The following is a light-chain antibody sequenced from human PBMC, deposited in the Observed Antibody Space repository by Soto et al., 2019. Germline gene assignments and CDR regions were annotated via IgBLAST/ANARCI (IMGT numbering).Light chain of an antibody. CDR3: QQRSNWPS. CDR2: DAS. V-gene: IGKV3-11*01. J-gene: IGKJ4*01. Sequence: EIVLTQSPATLSLSPGEIATLSFSASQSVSTYLAFYQQKPGQAPRLLIYDASNRATGIPARFSGSGSGTDFTLTISSLEPEDFAVYYCQQRSNWPSFGGGTKVDIK. CDR1: QSVSTY.